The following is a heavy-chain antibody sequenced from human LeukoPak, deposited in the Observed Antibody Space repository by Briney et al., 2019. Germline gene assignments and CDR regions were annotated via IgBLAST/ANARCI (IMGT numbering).Heavy chain of an antibody. CDR2: VSGSGGGGRT. D-gene: IGHD1-26*01. CDR3: AKDLTADSGSYGNFDS. J-gene: IGHJ4*02. Sequence: GGSLRLSCAASGFTFSSYSMSWDRQAPGKGLEWVSAVSGSGGGGRTYYADSVTGRFAISRDNSKNTLFLQMHRLRAEDTAVYYCAKDLTADSGSYGNFDSWGQGTLVTVSS. V-gene: IGHV3-23*01. CDR1: GFTFSSYS.